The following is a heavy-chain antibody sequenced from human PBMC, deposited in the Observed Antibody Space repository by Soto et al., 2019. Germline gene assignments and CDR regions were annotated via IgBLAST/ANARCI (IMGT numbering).Heavy chain of an antibody. D-gene: IGHD5-12*01. V-gene: IGHV1-69*13. CDR1: GGTFSSYA. Sequence: GASVKVSCKDSGGTFSSYAISWVRQAPGQGLEWMGGIIPIFGTANYAQKFQGRVTITADESTSTAYMELSSLRSEDTAVYYCAREAKVYRAFDIWGQGTMVTVSS. J-gene: IGHJ3*02. CDR2: IIPIFGTA. CDR3: AREAKVYRAFDI.